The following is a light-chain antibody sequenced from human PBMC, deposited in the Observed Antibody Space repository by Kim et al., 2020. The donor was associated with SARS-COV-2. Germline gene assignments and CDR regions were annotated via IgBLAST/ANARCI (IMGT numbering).Light chain of an antibody. CDR3: QQYGSSRT. J-gene: IGKJ1*01. Sequence: LAPAERAPLSCRASQSVSSSYLAWYQQKPGQAPRLLIYGASSRATGIPDRFSGSGSGTDFTLTISRLEPEDFAVYYCQQYGSSRTFGQGTKVEIK. V-gene: IGKV3-20*01. CDR1: QSVSSSY. CDR2: GAS.